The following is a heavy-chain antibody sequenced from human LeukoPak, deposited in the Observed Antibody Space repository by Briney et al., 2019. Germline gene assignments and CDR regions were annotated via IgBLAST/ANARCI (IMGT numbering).Heavy chain of an antibody. J-gene: IGHJ3*02. D-gene: IGHD3-10*01. Sequence: SETLSLTCTVSGGSISSYYWSWIRQPAGKGLEWIGRIYTSGSTNYNPSLKSRVTMSVDTSKNQFSLKLSSVTAADTAVYYCARDGESLWFGELISSHDAFDIWGQGTMVTVSS. CDR2: IYTSGST. CDR1: GGSISSYY. CDR3: ARDGESLWFGELISSHDAFDI. V-gene: IGHV4-4*07.